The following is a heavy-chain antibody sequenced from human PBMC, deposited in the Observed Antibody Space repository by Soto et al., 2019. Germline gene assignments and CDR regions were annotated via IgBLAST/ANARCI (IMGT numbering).Heavy chain of an antibody. CDR3: ARDSEGGGYYYYYYGMDV. V-gene: IGHV1-18*04. J-gene: IGHJ6*02. CDR2: ISAYNGNT. Sequence: ASVKVSCKASGYTFNSYGISWVRQAPGQGLEWMGWISAYNGNTNYVQKFQGRVTMSTEKSTSTAYMELRSLRSDDTAVYYCARDSEGGGYYYYYYGMDVWGQGTTVTVSS. D-gene: IGHD2-15*01. CDR1: GYTFNSYG.